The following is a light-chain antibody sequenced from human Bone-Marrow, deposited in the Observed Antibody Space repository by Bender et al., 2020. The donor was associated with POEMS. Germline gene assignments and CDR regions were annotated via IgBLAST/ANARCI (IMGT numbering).Light chain of an antibody. CDR2: EVR. CDR1: SSDVGGYPS. CDR3: CSYADNSVWV. J-gene: IGLJ3*02. Sequence: QSALSQPRSVSASPGQSVTISCSGTSSDVGGYPSVSWYQQHPGKVPKLLIYEVRKRPSGVSNRFSGSKSDNTASLTISGLQAEDEADFYCCSYADNSVWVFGGGTKLTVL. V-gene: IGLV2-11*01.